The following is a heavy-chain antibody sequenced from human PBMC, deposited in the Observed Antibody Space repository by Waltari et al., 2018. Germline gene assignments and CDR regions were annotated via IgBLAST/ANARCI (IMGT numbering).Heavy chain of an antibody. D-gene: IGHD2-2*02. CDR1: GGTFSSYA. Sequence: QVQLVQSGAEVKKPGSSVKVPCKASGGTFSSYAISWGRQAPGQGLEWMGGIIPIFGTANYAQKFQGRVTITADESTSTAYMELSSLRSEDTAVYYCASGVTPVVPAAISLDYWGQGTLVTVSS. J-gene: IGHJ4*02. V-gene: IGHV1-69*12. CDR3: ASGVTPVVPAAISLDY. CDR2: IIPIFGTA.